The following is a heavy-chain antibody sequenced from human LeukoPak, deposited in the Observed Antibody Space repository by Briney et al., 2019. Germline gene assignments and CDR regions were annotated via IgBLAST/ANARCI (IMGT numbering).Heavy chain of an antibody. Sequence: PGGSLRLSCAASGFTFSSYSMNWVRQAPGKGLEWVSSISSSSSYIYYADSVKGRFTISRDNAKNSLYLQMNSLRAEDSALYYCARGRHTFIAVDYFDYWGQGTLVTVSS. V-gene: IGHV3-21*04. CDR1: GFTFSSYS. CDR2: ISSSSSYI. D-gene: IGHD6-19*01. CDR3: ARGRHTFIAVDYFDY. J-gene: IGHJ4*02.